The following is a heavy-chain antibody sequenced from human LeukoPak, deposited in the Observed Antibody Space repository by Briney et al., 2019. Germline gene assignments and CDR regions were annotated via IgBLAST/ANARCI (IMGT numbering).Heavy chain of an antibody. Sequence: PSQTLSLTCTVSGGSISSDSYYWSWIRQPAGRGLEWIGRIYTGGNINYNPSLKRRVTISVDTSKNQFSLKLSSVTAADTAVYYCARESKIVGASGAFDIWGQGTMVTVSS. J-gene: IGHJ3*02. CDR2: IYTGGNI. V-gene: IGHV4-61*02. CDR1: GGSISSDSYY. D-gene: IGHD1-26*01. CDR3: ARESKIVGASGAFDI.